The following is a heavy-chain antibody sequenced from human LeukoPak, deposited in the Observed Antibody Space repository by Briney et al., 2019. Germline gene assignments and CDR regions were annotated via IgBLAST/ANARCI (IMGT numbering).Heavy chain of an antibody. D-gene: IGHD5-18*01. CDR3: ARDQDTAPFDY. J-gene: IGHJ4*02. CDR2: IYYSGST. CDR1: GGSISSGGYY. Sequence: PSQTLSPTCTVSGGSISSGGYYWSWIRQHPGKGLEWIGYIYYSGSTYYNPSLKSRVTISVDTSKNQFSLKLSSVTAADTAVYYCARDQDTAPFDYWGQGTLVTVSS. V-gene: IGHV4-31*03.